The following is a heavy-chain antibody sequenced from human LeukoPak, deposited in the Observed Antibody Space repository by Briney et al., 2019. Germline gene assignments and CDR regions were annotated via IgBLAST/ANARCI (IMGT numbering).Heavy chain of an antibody. CDR3: ATDRQWLVGGFAFDI. CDR1: GYTLTELS. D-gene: IGHD6-19*01. CDR2: FDPEDGET. J-gene: IGHJ3*02. V-gene: IGHV1-24*01. Sequence: ASVKVSCKVSGYTLTELSMHWVRQTPGKGLEWMGDFDPEDGETIYAQKFQGRVTMTEDTSTDTAYMELSSLRSEDTAVYYCATDRQWLVGGFAFDIWGQGTMVTVSS.